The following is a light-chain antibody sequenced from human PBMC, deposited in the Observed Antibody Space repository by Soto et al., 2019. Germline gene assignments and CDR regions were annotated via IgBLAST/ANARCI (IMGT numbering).Light chain of an antibody. J-gene: IGLJ1*01. V-gene: IGLV1-40*01. CDR3: QSYDRSLNGYV. CDR1: SSNIGAGYD. Sequence: QSVLTQPPSVSGAAGQRVTISCTGSSSNIGAGYDVQWYQQLPGTAPKLLIYGNTNRPSGVPDRFSGSKSGTSASLAITGLQAEDEADYYCQSYDRSLNGYVFGTGTKVTVL. CDR2: GNT.